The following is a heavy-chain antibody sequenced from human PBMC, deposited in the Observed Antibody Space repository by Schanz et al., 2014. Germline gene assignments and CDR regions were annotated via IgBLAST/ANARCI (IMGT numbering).Heavy chain of an antibody. D-gene: IGHD3-3*02. J-gene: IGHJ6*02. CDR2: ISPNSGDT. CDR1: GYTFRHYG. CDR3: ARENKDYDSILNKFFHYGLDL. Sequence: QVQLVQSGGEVKKPGASVKVSCKASGYTFRHYGISWLRQAPGQGLEWMGRISPNSGDTHSAQKFQGRVTMTWDRSISTANMELSRLRSDDTAVYYCARENKDYDSILNKFFHYGLDLWGQGTTVTVSS. V-gene: IGHV1-2*06.